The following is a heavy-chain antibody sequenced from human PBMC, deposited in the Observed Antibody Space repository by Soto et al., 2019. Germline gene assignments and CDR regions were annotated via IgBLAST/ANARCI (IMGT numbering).Heavy chain of an antibody. D-gene: IGHD2-15*01. Sequence: KGMDWVSTISVPDGSTYYGDSVKGRFTISRDNSKNTLYLQMTSLRAEDTAIYYGAIFFFQAEDGIRDTVPVSAFLLNRSSDL. CDR3: AIFFFQAEDGIRDTVPVSAFLLNRSSDL. J-gene: IGHJ2*01. CDR2: ISVPDGST. V-gene: IGHV3-23*01.